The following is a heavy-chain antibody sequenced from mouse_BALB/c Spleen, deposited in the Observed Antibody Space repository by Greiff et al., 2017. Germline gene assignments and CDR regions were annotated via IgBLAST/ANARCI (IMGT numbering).Heavy chain of an antibody. CDR1: GFSLTSYG. CDR3: ARNSAYYYGSSYVGCAMDY. V-gene: IGHV2-2*02. Sequence: VQLQQSGPGLVQPSQSLSITCTVSGFSLTSYGVHWVRQSPGKGLEWLGVIWSGGSTDYNAAFISRLSISKDNSKSQVFFKMNSLQANDTAIYYCARNSAYYYGSSYVGCAMDYWGQGTSVTVSS. D-gene: IGHD1-1*01. J-gene: IGHJ4*01. CDR2: IWSGGST.